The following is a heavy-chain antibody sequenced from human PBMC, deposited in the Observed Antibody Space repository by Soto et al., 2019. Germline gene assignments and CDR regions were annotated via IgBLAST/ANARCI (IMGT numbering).Heavy chain of an antibody. J-gene: IGHJ5*02. CDR2: MNPKTGNI. Sequence: ASVKVSCKASGYTFVDYALHWVRQAPGQGLEWVGWMNPKTGNIKSSHKFEDRVSITRDTATSTAYMELSGLRSEDTAVYFCTREAVVAENWFDPWGQGTLVTVST. CDR1: GYTFVDYA. V-gene: IGHV1-3*01. D-gene: IGHD3-22*01. CDR3: TREAVVAENWFDP.